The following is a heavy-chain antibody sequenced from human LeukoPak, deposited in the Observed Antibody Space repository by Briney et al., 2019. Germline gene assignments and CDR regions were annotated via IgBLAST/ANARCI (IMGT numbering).Heavy chain of an antibody. D-gene: IGHD6-13*01. CDR1: GFSLTSNY. CDR2: INPRDEST. CDR3: AREIAPAGKTFDC. Sequence: ASVKLSCEAFGFSLTSNYMHWVRQAPGQGLEWLGLINPRDESTDYPQKLRGRVTVTRDTSTNTVYMQLSGLRSEDTAMYFCAREIAPAGKTFDCWGQGVLVTVSS. V-gene: IGHV1-46*01. J-gene: IGHJ4*02.